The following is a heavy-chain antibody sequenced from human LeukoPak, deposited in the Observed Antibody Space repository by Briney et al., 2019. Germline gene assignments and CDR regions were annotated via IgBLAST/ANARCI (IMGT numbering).Heavy chain of an antibody. CDR1: GGSFRSSLYY. CDR2: ISYTGNT. Sequence: SETLSLTCTVSGGSFRSSLYYWGWIRQPPGKGLEWLGQISYTGNTYYNPSLKSRVIISVDTSKNQFSLNLSSVTAADTAIYYCAKNPHHDDDADEGFDYWGQGTLVTVSS. J-gene: IGHJ4*02. CDR3: AKNPHHDDDADEGFDY. D-gene: IGHD3-16*01. V-gene: IGHV4-39*07.